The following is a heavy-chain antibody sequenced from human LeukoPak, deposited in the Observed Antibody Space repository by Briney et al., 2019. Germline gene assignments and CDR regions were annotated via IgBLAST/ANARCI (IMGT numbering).Heavy chain of an antibody. D-gene: IGHD1-26*01. J-gene: IGHJ6*02. CDR1: GYTFTSYY. Sequence: GASVKVSCKASGYTFTSYYMHWVRQAPGKGLKGWGIFNHSGGSTSYAQKFQGRVTMTRDTSTSTVYMELSSLRSEDTAVYYCAREDSGSYYYYYGMDVWGQGTTVTVSS. CDR2: FNHSGGST. V-gene: IGHV1-46*01. CDR3: AREDSGSYYYYYGMDV.